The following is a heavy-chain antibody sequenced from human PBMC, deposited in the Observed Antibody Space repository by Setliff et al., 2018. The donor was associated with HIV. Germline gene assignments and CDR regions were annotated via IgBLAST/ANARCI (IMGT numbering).Heavy chain of an antibody. CDR2: LPHSGVT. CDR3: ARQYYDYVWGTYRSQYYYMDV. CDR1: GGSINSRDYS. J-gene: IGHJ6*03. V-gene: IGHV4-39*07. Sequence: PSETLSLTCTVSGGSINSRDYSWGWIRQPPGKGLEWIVSLPHSGVTYYNPSLRSRVTISVDTSKNQFSLRLSSVTAADTAVYYCARQYYDYVWGTYRSQYYYMDVWGKGTTVTVSS. D-gene: IGHD3-16*02.